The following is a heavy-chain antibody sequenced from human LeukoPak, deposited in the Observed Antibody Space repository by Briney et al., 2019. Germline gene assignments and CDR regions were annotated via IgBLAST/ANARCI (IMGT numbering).Heavy chain of an antibody. J-gene: IGHJ4*02. V-gene: IGHV3-7*04. D-gene: IGHD3-22*01. CDR1: EFIFDNYR. CDR3: ARGTPPYSYGSSDYHYAHFDY. Sequence: GGSLRLSCAASEFIFDNYRMNWVRQAPGKGLEWVANINQDGSEKYYVESLKGRFTISRDNAKNSLYLQMNSLRAEDTAVYYRARGTPPYSYGSSDYHYAHFDYWGQGTLVTVSS. CDR2: INQDGSEK.